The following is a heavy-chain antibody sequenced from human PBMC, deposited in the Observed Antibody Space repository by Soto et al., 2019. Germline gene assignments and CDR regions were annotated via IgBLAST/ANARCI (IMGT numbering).Heavy chain of an antibody. D-gene: IGHD6-19*01. J-gene: IGHJ4*02. CDR3: VKDVRAVAGLTTLYFDY. V-gene: IGHV3-9*01. CDR2: LSWDSGNI. Sequence: PGGSLRLSCAASGFTFDDYAMHWVRQVPGKGLERVSGLSWDSGNIDYGDSVKGRFTISRNNAKNSLYLQMNSLRPEDTAFYYCVKDVRAVAGLTTLYFDYWGQGTLVTVSS. CDR1: GFTFDDYA.